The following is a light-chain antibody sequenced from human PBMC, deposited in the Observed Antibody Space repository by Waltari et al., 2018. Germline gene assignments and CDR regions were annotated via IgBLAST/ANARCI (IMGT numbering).Light chain of an antibody. CDR3: AAWDDSLDGSWV. CDR2: SNN. V-gene: IGLV1-44*01. Sequence: QSVLTQPPSTSGTPGQRVTISCSGSSSNIGSNAVHWYQQLPGTAPRLLIYSNNKRPSGVPDRFSGSKSGTSASLAISGLRSQDEADYYCAAWDDSLDGSWVFGGGTRLTVL. J-gene: IGLJ3*02. CDR1: SSNIGSNA.